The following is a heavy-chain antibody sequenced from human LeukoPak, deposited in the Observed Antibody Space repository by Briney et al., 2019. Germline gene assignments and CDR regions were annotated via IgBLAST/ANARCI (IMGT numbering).Heavy chain of an antibody. CDR1: GGSFSGYY. Sequence: PSETLSLTCAVYGGSFSGYYWSWIRQPPGKGLEWIGEINHSGSTNYNPSLKSRVTISVDTSKNQFSLKLSSVTAADTAVYYCARVVVGATPSPKLTGLIDYWGQGTLVTVSS. V-gene: IGHV4-34*01. CDR3: ARVVVGATPSPKLTGLIDY. D-gene: IGHD1-26*01. J-gene: IGHJ4*02. CDR2: INHSGST.